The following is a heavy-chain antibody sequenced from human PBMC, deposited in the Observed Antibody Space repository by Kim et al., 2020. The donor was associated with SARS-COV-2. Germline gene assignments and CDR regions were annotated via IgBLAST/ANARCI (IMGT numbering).Heavy chain of an antibody. Sequence: SRVTISVDTSKNQFSLKLSSVTAADTAVYYCAREERGYSYGYDDYYFDYWGQGTLVTVSS. CDR3: AREERGYSYGYDDYYFDY. D-gene: IGHD5-18*01. V-gene: IGHV4-59*01. J-gene: IGHJ4*02.